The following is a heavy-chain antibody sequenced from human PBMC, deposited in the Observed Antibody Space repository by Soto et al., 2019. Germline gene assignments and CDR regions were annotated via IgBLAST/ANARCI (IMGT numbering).Heavy chain of an antibody. Sequence: ETLSLTCTVSGGSINSYYWSWIRQPPGKGLEWIGYIYYSGNTNYNPSLKSRVTISVDTSKNHFSLKLSSVTAADTAVYYCARDNNSGDSGDWFDPWGQGTPVTVSS. CDR1: GGSINSYY. CDR2: IYYSGNT. J-gene: IGHJ5*02. CDR3: ARDNNSGDSGDWFDP. V-gene: IGHV4-59*01. D-gene: IGHD4-17*01.